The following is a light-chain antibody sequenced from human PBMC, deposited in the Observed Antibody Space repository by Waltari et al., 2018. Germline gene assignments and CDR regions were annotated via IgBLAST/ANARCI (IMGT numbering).Light chain of an antibody. CDR1: RSNIRNNV. CDR3: ASWDDSHYV. Sequence: QSVLTQPPSVSEAPRQRVTLPGSGSRSNIRNNVVNWYQQPPGKAPKLLIYYDDLLPSGVSDRFSGSKSGTSASLAISGLRSEDEAVYYCASWDDSHYVFGTGTQVTVL. V-gene: IGLV1-36*01. CDR2: YDD. J-gene: IGLJ1*01.